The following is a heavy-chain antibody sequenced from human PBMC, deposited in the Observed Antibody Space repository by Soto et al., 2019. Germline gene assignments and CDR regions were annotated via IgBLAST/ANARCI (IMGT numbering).Heavy chain of an antibody. V-gene: IGHV4-31*03. J-gene: IGHJ4*02. CDR3: GRVDSSGLLDY. CDR1: GGSISSGGYY. D-gene: IGHD3-22*01. CDR2: IYYGGST. Sequence: QVQLQESGPGLVKPSQTLSLTCTVSGGSISSGGYYWTWIRQHPGKGLEWIGYIYYGGSTYYNSPLTTXXTXSHXTSHTQFSLKLRSVTAADTAVYSCGRVDSSGLLDYWGQGNLVPVSS.